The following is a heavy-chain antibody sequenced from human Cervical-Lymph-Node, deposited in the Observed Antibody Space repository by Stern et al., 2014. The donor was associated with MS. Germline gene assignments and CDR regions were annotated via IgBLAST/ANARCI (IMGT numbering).Heavy chain of an antibody. CDR2: ISGSGGRR. CDR3: ASGGYYYDSSGYYAFAEKADY. Sequence: EVQLVESGGGLAQPGGSLRLSCAASGFTFSSYAMSWVRQAPGKGLEWVSAISGSGGRRYYAAPVKGRFTIARDKSQKTLYLPMHSLRAEDTAVYYCASGGYYYDSSGYYAFAEKADYWGQGTLVTVSS. CDR1: GFTFSSYA. D-gene: IGHD3-22*01. V-gene: IGHV3-23*04. J-gene: IGHJ4*02.